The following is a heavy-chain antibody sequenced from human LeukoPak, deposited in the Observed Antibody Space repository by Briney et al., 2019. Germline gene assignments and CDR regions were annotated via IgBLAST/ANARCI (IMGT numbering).Heavy chain of an antibody. D-gene: IGHD3-9*01. CDR3: ATAPPDILTGYYRFMWTAVFDY. J-gene: IGHJ4*02. Sequence: ASVKVSCKVSGYTLTELSMHWVRPAPGKGLEWMGGFDPEDGETIYAQKFQGRVTMTEDTSTDTAYMELSSLRSEDTAVYYCATAPPDILTGYYRFMWTAVFDYWGQGTLVTVSS. CDR2: FDPEDGET. CDR1: GYTLTELS. V-gene: IGHV1-24*01.